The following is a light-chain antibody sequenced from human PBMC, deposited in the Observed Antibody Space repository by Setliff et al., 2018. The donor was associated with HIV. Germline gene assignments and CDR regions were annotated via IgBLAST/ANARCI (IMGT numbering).Light chain of an antibody. V-gene: IGLV2-14*03. J-gene: IGLJ1*01. CDR1: SSDVGGYNY. CDR3: SSYAITNTLP. CDR2: DVR. Sequence: ALTQPGSVSGSPGQSITISCTGTSSDVGGYNYVSWYQQHPGKAPKLITYDVRNRPSGVSNRFSGSKSGNTASLTISGLQAEDEADYYCSSYAITNTLPFGSGTKVTVL.